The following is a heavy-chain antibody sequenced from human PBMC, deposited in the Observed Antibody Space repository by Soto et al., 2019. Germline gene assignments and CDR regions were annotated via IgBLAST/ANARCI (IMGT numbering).Heavy chain of an antibody. CDR3: AGEGALATFGLV. CDR1: GDSIRSYY. CDR2: VYYGGST. Sequence: QVQLQESGPGLVKSSETLSLTCTVSGDSIRSYYWTWIRQPPGRGLEWIGHVYYGGSTNYNPSLKSRVTISLDTSKNQFSLRLTSMTAADTAVYYCAGEGALATFGLVWGQGTRVTVSS. J-gene: IGHJ4*02. V-gene: IGHV4-59*01. D-gene: IGHD3-3*01.